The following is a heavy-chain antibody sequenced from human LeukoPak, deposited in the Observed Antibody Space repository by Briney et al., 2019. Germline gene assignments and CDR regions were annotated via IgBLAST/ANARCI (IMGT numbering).Heavy chain of an antibody. Sequence: PGGSLRLSCAVSRFTLSSYWMSWVRQAPGKGLEWVANIKQDGSEKYYVDSVKGRFTISRDNAKNSLYLQMNSLRDEDTAVYYCARERGPGWFDPWGQGTLVTVSS. D-gene: IGHD3-10*01. V-gene: IGHV3-7*01. J-gene: IGHJ5*02. CDR3: ARERGPGWFDP. CDR1: RFTLSSYW. CDR2: IKQDGSEK.